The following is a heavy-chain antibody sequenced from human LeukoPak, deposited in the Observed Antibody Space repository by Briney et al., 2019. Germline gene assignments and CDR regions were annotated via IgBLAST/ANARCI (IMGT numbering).Heavy chain of an antibody. CDR3: ARTLSGGTDY. V-gene: IGHV4-39*01. CDR2: IYHSGNT. J-gene: IGHJ4*02. CDR1: GGSISSDFYY. D-gene: IGHD1-26*01. Sequence: PSETLSLTCTVSGGSISSDFYYWGWIRQPPGMGLEWIGSIYHSGNTYHNPSLRSRVTMSVDTSRNQFSLMLSSVTAADTAVYYCARTLSGGTDYWGQGTLVTVSS.